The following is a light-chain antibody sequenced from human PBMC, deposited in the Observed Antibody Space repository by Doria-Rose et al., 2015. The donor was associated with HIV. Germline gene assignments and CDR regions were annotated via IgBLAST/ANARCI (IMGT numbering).Light chain of an antibody. CDR3: QQYYDTPS. CDR1: QSFLYTSKHY. J-gene: IGKJ3*01. CDR2: WAS. Sequence: DIQLTKSPEYLGMSLGERATLNCKSNQSFLYTSKHYLAWYQQKPGQPPKLLMYWASTRQSGVPVRFSGSGSGTDFTLTISSLEAEDVAVYYCQQYYDTPSFGPGTTVDIK. V-gene: IGKV4-1*01.